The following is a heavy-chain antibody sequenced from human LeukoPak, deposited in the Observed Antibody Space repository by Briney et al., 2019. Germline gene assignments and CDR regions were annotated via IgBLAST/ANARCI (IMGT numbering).Heavy chain of an antibody. CDR2: ISYDGSNT. D-gene: IGHD2-2*01. CDR3: AKGDIVVESGGGKFYPLDAFDI. Sequence: GGSLRLSCAASGFTFSSYAMSWVRQAPGEGLEWVAVISYDGSNTYYADSVRGRFTISRDNSKNTLYLQMNSLRTEDTAVYYCAKGDIVVESGGGKFYPLDAFDIWGQGTMVTVSS. CDR1: GFTFSSYA. J-gene: IGHJ3*02. V-gene: IGHV3-30*18.